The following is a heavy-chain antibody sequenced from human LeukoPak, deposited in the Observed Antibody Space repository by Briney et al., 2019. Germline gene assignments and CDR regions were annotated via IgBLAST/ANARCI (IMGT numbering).Heavy chain of an antibody. D-gene: IGHD3-10*01. J-gene: IGHJ5*02. CDR3: ARGKKMTMVRGVRRNWFDP. V-gene: IGHV4-34*01. CDR1: GGSFSGYY. CDR2: INHSGST. Sequence: SETLSLTCAVYGGSFSGYYWSRIRQPPGKGLEWIGEINHSGSTNYNPSLKSRVTISVDTSKNQFSLKLSSVTAADTAVYYCARGKKMTMVRGVRRNWFDPWGQGTLVTVSS.